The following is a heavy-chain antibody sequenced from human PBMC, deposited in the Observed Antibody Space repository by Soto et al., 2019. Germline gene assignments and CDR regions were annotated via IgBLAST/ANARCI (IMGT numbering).Heavy chain of an antibody. V-gene: IGHV6-1*01. CDR3: AREDSSGWSKFVH. CDR2: TYYRSKWYN. CDR1: GDSVSSNSAA. J-gene: IGHJ4*02. Sequence: QVQLQQSGPGLVKPSQTLSLTCAISGDSVSSNSAAWNWIRQSPSRGLEWLGRTYYRSKWYNDYAVSVKSQIXXNXDXXKNQFSLQLDSVTPEDTAVYYCAREDSSGWSKFVHWGQGTLVTVSS. D-gene: IGHD6-19*01.